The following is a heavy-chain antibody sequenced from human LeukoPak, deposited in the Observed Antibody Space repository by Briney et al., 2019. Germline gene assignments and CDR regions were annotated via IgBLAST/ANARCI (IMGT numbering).Heavy chain of an antibody. D-gene: IGHD5-12*01. CDR1: GFPLRSYS. CDR2: ISGSAGYT. J-gene: IGHJ4*02. V-gene: IGHV3-23*01. CDR3: AKEYSGYDFDY. Sequence: GGSLRLSCAASGFPLRSYSLSWVRQAPGKGLEWVSAISGSAGYTYYADSVKGRFTISRDIPKNTPYLQMISLRADDTAVYYCAKEYSGYDFDYWGQGTLVTVSS.